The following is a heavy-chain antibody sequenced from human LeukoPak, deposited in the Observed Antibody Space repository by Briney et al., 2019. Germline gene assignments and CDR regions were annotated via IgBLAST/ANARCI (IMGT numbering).Heavy chain of an antibody. Sequence: PGGSLRLSCAASGFTFDDYAMPWVRQAPGKGLEWVSGISWNSGSIGYADSVKGRFTISRDNAKNSLYLQMNSLRAEDTALYYCVSAADSYYYYYGMDVWGQGTTVTVSS. J-gene: IGHJ6*02. CDR1: GFTFDDYA. CDR2: ISWNSGSI. CDR3: VSAADSYYYYYGMDV. V-gene: IGHV3-9*01. D-gene: IGHD6-13*01.